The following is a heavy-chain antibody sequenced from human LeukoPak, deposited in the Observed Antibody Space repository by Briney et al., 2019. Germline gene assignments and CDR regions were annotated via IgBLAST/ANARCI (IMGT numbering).Heavy chain of an antibody. D-gene: IGHD6-13*01. CDR2: IWYDGSNK. V-gene: IGHV3-33*01. CDR1: GFTFSSYG. J-gene: IGHJ4*02. CDR3: AREGRGGSWTIDY. Sequence: GGSLRLSCAASGFTFSSYGMHWVRQAPGKGLEWVAVIWYDGSNKYYADSVKGRFTISRDNSKNTLYLQMNSLRAEDTAVYYCAREGRGGSWTIDYWSQGTLVTVSS.